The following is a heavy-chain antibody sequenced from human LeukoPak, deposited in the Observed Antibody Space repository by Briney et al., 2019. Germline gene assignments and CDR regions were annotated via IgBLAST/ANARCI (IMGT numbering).Heavy chain of an antibody. V-gene: IGHV3-30*18. D-gene: IGHD6-19*01. J-gene: IGHJ3*02. CDR3: AKSSGWSQGGAFDI. CDR1: GFTFSSYG. Sequence: QPGRSLRLSCAASGFTFSSYGMHWVRQAPGKGLEWVAVISYDGSNKYYADSVKGRFTISRDNSKNTLYLQMNSLRAEDTAVYYCAKSSGWSQGGAFDIWGQGTMVTVSS. CDR2: ISYDGSNK.